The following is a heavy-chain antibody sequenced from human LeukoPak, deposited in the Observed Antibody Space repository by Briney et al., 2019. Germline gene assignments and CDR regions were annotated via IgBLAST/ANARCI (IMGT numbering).Heavy chain of an antibody. V-gene: IGHV3-30*18. CDR1: GFTFRNAW. D-gene: IGHD3-10*02. J-gene: IGHJ6*04. CDR2: ISYDGSNK. CDR3: AELGITMIGGV. Sequence: GGSLRLSCAASGFTFRNAWMTWVRQAPGKGLEWVAVISYDGSNKYYADSVKGRFTISRDNAKNSLYLQMNSLRAEDTAVYYCAELGITMIGGVWGKGTTVTISS.